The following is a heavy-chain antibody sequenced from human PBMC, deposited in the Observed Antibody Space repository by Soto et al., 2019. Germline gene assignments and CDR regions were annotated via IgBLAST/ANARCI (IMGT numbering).Heavy chain of an antibody. CDR2: IDTDGGDT. CDR1: GFTLGSHR. CDR3: ATVFDL. J-gene: IGHJ5*02. V-gene: IGHV3-74*01. Sequence: DVQLVESGGGLVQPGGSLRVSCAASGFTLGSHRIHWVRQPPGKGLEWVSRIDTDGGDTSYADSVKGRFTISTDNAKNTVYLQMNGLRAEDTAVYYCATVFDLWGQGTLVTVSS.